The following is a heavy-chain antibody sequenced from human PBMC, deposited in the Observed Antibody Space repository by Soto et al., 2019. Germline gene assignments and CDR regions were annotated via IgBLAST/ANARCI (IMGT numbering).Heavy chain of an antibody. CDR3: AKGLRYYDFWSGSSPGQQLVPY. V-gene: IGHV3-23*01. CDR1: GFTFSSYA. J-gene: IGHJ4*02. D-gene: IGHD3-3*01. Sequence: EVQLLESGGGLVQPGGSLRLSCAASGFTFSSYAMTWVRQAPGKGLEWVSAISGSGGSTYYADSVKGRFTISRDNSKNTLYLQMNNLRAEDTAVYYCAKGLRYYDFWSGSSPGQQLVPYWGQGTLVTVSS. CDR2: ISGSGGST.